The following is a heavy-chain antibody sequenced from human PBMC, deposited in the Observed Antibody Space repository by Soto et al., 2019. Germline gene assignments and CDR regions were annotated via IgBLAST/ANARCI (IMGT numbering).Heavy chain of an antibody. J-gene: IGHJ4*02. Sequence: EVQLLESGGGLVQVGESLILSCPASGFTFTNYPMSWVRQVPGKGLEWVSSISGSGGSTYYADSVRGRFTISRDKSKNALYLQRNSPRAEDTAVYYCAKNNLFGSGTKDYWGQGALVTVAS. CDR1: GFTFTNYP. CDR3: AKNNLFGSGTKDY. V-gene: IGHV3-23*01. CDR2: ISGSGGST. D-gene: IGHD3-10*01.